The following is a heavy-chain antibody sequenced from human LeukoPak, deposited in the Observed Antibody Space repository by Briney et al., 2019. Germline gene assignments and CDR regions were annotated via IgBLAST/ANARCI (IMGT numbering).Heavy chain of an antibody. CDR1: GGSISSSSYY. CDR2: IYYSGST. Sequence: PSETLSLTCTVSGGSISSSSYYWGWIRQPPGKGLEWIGSIYYSGSTNYNPSLKSRVTISVDTSKNQFSLKLSSVTAADTAVYYCAREPRHYDILTGYSPMKAFDIWGQGTMVTVSS. V-gene: IGHV4-39*07. J-gene: IGHJ3*02. D-gene: IGHD3-9*01. CDR3: AREPRHYDILTGYSPMKAFDI.